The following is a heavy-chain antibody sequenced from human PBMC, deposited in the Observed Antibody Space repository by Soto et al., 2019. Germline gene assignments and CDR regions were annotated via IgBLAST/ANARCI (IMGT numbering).Heavy chain of an antibody. CDR2: IYYSGST. V-gene: IGHV4-30-4*01. J-gene: IGHJ5*02. Sequence: QVQLQESGPGLVKPSQTLSLTCTVSGGSVSSGDYYWSWIRQPPGKGLELIGYIYYSGSTYYNPSLKSPVTMSVDTSKNQFSLKLTSVTAAGTAVYYGARGLVLVPATPNWFDPWGQGTLVTVSS. CDR3: ARGLVLVPATPNWFDP. CDR1: GGSVSSGDYY. D-gene: IGHD2-2*01.